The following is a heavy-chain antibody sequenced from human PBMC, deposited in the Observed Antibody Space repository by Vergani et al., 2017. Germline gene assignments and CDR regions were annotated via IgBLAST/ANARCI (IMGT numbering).Heavy chain of an antibody. CDR3: ARRLDGYCSGGSCYSPGAFDI. CDR2: IYPGDSDT. D-gene: IGHD2-15*01. Sequence: EVQLVQSGAEVKTPGESLKISCKGSGYSFTSYWIGWVRQMPGKGLEWMGIIYPGDSDTRYSPSFQGQVTISADKSISTAYLQWSSLKASDTAMYYCARRLDGYCSGGSCYSPGAFDIWGQGTMVTVSS. CDR1: GYSFTSYW. V-gene: IGHV5-51*01. J-gene: IGHJ3*02.